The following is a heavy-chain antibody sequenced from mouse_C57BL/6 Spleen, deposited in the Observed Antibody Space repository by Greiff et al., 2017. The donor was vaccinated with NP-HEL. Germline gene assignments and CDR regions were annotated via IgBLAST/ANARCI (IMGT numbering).Heavy chain of an antibody. CDR3: ARRDGYSLDY. V-gene: IGHV1-52*01. D-gene: IGHD2-3*01. J-gene: IGHJ2*01. CDR2: IDPTDSET. CDR1: GYTFTSYW. Sequence: QVQLQQSGAELVRPGSTVKLSCKASGYTFTSYWMHWVQQRPIQGLEWIGNIDPTDSETHYNQKFTDKATFTVDKSSSTAYMQRSNLTSEDSAVYYCARRDGYSLDYWGQGTTLTVSS.